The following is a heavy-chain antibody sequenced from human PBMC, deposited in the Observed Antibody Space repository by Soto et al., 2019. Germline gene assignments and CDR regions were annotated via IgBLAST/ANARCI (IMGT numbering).Heavy chain of an antibody. CDR2: IYHSGST. Sequence: QLQLQESGSGLVKPSQTLSLTCAVSGGSISSGGYSWSWIRQPPGKGLEWIGYIYHSGSTYYNPSLKSRVTISVDRSKNQFSLKLSSVTAADTAVYYCARAKGYSYGPSYWYFDLWGRGTLVTVSS. V-gene: IGHV4-30-2*01. CDR1: GGSISSGGYS. J-gene: IGHJ2*01. D-gene: IGHD5-18*01. CDR3: ARAKGYSYGPSYWYFDL.